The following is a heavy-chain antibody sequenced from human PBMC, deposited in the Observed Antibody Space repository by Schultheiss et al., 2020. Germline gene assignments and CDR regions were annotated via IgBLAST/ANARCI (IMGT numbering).Heavy chain of an antibody. V-gene: IGHV1-8*02. Sequence: ASVKVSCKAPGDIFRNYVISWVRQAPGQGLEWMGWISGYNGNTNQAQKLQGRVTMTRNTSISTAYMELSSLRSEDTAVYYCARGARRDGYKKTRSGGYYYGMDVWGQGTTVTVSS. CDR1: GDIFRNYV. CDR3: ARGARRDGYKKTRSGGYYYGMDV. J-gene: IGHJ6*02. CDR2: ISGYNGNT. D-gene: IGHD5-24*01.